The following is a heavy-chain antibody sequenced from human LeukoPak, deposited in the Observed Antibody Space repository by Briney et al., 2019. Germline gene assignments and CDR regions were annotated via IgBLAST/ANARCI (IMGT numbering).Heavy chain of an antibody. D-gene: IGHD5-18*01. Sequence: GASVTVSCKVSGYTLTELSMHWVRQAPGKGLEWMGGFDPEDGETIYAQKFQGRVTMTEDTSTDTVYMDLSSLRSEDTAVYYCATDSVDTPMGFFDYWGQGTPVTVSS. CDR2: FDPEDGET. CDR3: ATDSVDTPMGFFDY. CDR1: GYTLTELS. V-gene: IGHV1-24*01. J-gene: IGHJ4*02.